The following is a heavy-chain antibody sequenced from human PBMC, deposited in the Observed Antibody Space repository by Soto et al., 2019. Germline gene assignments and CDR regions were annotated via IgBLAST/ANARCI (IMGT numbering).Heavy chain of an antibody. Sequence: GGSLRLSCAASGFTFSSYGMHWVRQAPGKGLEWVAVISYDGSNKYYADSVKGRFTISRDNSKNTLYLQMSSLRAEDTAVYYCEARGGDLLDYWGQGTLVTVSS. J-gene: IGHJ4*02. CDR1: GFTFSSYG. CDR3: EARGGDLLDY. CDR2: ISYDGSNK. V-gene: IGHV3-30*03. D-gene: IGHD3-10*01.